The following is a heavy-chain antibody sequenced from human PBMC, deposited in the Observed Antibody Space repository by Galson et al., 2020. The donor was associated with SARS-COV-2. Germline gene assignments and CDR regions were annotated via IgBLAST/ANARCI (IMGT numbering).Heavy chain of an antibody. Sequence: TGGSLRLSCAASGFTFSSYSMNWVRQAPGKGLEWVSSISSSISYIYYADSVKGRFTISRDNAKNSLYLQMNSLRAEDTAVYYCARDEGSSSWYYYYGMDVWGQGTTVTVSS. V-gene: IGHV3-21*01. CDR3: ARDEGSSSWYYYYGMDV. D-gene: IGHD6-13*01. CDR2: ISSSISYI. J-gene: IGHJ6*02. CDR1: GFTFSSYS.